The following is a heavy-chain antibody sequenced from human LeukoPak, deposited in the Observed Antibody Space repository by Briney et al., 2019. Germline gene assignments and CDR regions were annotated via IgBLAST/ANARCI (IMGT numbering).Heavy chain of an antibody. D-gene: IGHD3-10*01. J-gene: IGHJ6*03. V-gene: IGHV1-46*01. CDR3: ARVLYYGSGSYYLYYYMDV. Sequence: ASVKVSCKASGYTFASYYMHWVRQAPGQGLEWMGIINPSGGSTSYAQKFQGRVTMTRDKSTSTVYMELSSLRSEDTAVYYCARVLYYGSGSYYLYYYMDVWGKGTTVTISS. CDR1: GYTFASYY. CDR2: INPSGGST.